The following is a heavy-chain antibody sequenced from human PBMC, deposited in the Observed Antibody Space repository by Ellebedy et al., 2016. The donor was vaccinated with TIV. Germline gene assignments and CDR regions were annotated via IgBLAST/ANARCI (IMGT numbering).Heavy chain of an antibody. CDR3: ARDCIDLHRSGWQGDFDI. V-gene: IGHV1-46*01. CDR1: GYTFSNYY. CDR2: INPGGGGT. Sequence: ASVKVSXXASGYTFSNYYMHWVRQVPGQGLDWLGIINPGGGGTTYAQKFQGRVTMTSDTSTSTVYMELSSLRSEDTAVYYCARDCIDLHRSGWQGDFDIWGQGTMVTVSS. J-gene: IGHJ3*02. D-gene: IGHD6-19*01.